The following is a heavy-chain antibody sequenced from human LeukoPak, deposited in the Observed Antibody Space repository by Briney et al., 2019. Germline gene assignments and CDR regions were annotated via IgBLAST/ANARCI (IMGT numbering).Heavy chain of an antibody. CDR1: GFSFSTYA. CDR2: ISSSSSYI. J-gene: IGHJ6*03. V-gene: IGHV3-21*01. Sequence: GGSLRLSCAASGFSFSTYAMSWVRQAPGKGLEWVSSISSSSSYIYYADSVKGRFTISRDNAKNSLYLQMNSLRAEDTAVYYCARWDGYYMDVWGKGTTVTVSS. CDR3: ARWDGYYMDV. D-gene: IGHD1-26*01.